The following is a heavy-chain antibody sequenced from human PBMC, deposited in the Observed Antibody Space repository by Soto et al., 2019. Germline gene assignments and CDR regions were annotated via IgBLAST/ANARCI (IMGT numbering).Heavy chain of an antibody. CDR3: ARGGGYTSLKDYYYYAMDV. V-gene: IGHV3-30-3*01. J-gene: IGHJ6*02. CDR1: GFTFSSYA. CDR2: ISYDGTIE. D-gene: IGHD5-12*01. Sequence: PGGSLRLSCVASGFTFSSYAMHWVRQAPGEGLEWVALISYDGTIEYYADSVKGRFTISRDNSKNTLYLQMNSLRAEDTAVYYCARGGGYTSLKDYYYYAMDVWGQGTTVTVSS.